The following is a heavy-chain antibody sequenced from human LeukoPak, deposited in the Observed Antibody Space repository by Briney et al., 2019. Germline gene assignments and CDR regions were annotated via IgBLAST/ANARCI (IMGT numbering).Heavy chain of an antibody. J-gene: IGHJ3*02. D-gene: IGHD3-22*01. Sequence: PGGSLRLSCAASGFTFSHHAMHWGRRSPGKGLEWAAVISYDGNNKYYANSVKGRFTISRDNPKNTLYLQMNSLRPDDTAVYYCAKLGISEHEISGYFYETQSSGVDIWGQGTMVIVSS. CDR1: GFTFSHHA. CDR3: AKLGISEHEISGYFYETQSSGVDI. V-gene: IGHV3-30*18. CDR2: ISYDGNNK.